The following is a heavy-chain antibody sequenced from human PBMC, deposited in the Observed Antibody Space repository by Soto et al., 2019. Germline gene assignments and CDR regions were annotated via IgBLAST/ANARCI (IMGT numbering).Heavy chain of an antibody. J-gene: IGHJ6*02. CDR2: ISYDGSNK. CDR1: GFTFSSYA. Sequence: QVQLVESGGGVVQPGRSLRLSCAASGFTFSSYAMHWVRQAPGKGLEWVAVISYDGSNKYYADSVKGRFTISRDNSKTTLYLQMNILRDEDTAVYYCARERVDDSSGYYFLFPYYYYGMDVWGQGTTVTVSS. D-gene: IGHD3-22*01. CDR3: ARERVDDSSGYYFLFPYYYYGMDV. V-gene: IGHV3-30-3*01.